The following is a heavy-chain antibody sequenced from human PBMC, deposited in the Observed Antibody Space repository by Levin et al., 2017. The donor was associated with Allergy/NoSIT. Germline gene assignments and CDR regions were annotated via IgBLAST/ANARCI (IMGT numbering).Heavy chain of an antibody. J-gene: IGHJ6*03. CDR3: AKDFYYGSGSYGLYYYYYYMDV. D-gene: IGHD3-10*01. V-gene: IGHV3-30*18. Sequence: GGSLRLSCAASGFTFSSYGMHWVRQAPGKGLEWVAVISYDGSNKYYADSVKGRFTISRDNSKNTLYLQMNSLRAEDTAVYYCAKDFYYGSGSYGLYYYYYYMDVWGKGTTVTVSS. CDR2: ISYDGSNK. CDR1: GFTFSSYG.